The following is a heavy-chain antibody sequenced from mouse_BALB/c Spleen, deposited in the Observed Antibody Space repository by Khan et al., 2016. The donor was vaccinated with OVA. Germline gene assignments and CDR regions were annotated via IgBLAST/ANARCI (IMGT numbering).Heavy chain of an antibody. CDR3: ARPYRYDGRAWFAY. J-gene: IGHJ3*01. CDR1: GFDFSRYW. CDR2: INPDSSTI. Sequence: EVQLQESGGGLVQPGGSLKLSCAASGFDFSRYWMSWVRQAPGKGLEWIGEINPDSSTINYTPSLKDKFIISRDNAKNTLYPQMSKVRSEDTALYYCARPYRYDGRAWFAYWGQGTLVTVSA. V-gene: IGHV4-1*02. D-gene: IGHD2-14*01.